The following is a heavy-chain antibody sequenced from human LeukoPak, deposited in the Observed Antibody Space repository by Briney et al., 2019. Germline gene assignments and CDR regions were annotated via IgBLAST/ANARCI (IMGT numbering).Heavy chain of an antibody. CDR1: GFTLRSYW. CDR3: ARLIVGATDY. V-gene: IGHV3-7*03. CDR2: IKQDGSEK. D-gene: IGHD1-26*01. J-gene: IGHJ4*02. Sequence: GGSLRLSCAVSGFTLRSYWVNWVRQAPGKGLEWVADIKQDGSEKYYVDSVKGRFTISRDNAKNSLYLQMNSLRVEDTAVYYCARLIVGATDYWGQGTLVTVSS.